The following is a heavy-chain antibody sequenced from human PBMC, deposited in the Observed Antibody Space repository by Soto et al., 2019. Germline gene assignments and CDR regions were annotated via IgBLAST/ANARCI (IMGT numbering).Heavy chain of an antibody. Sequence: SETLSLTCTISGGAISTYYWSWIRQPPGKGLEWIGYIYYTGSTSYNPSLRSRVTISVDTSKNEFSLELRSVTAADTAVYYCVRGGKRNGTDCGQGTLVTVSS. CDR1: GGAISTYY. J-gene: IGHJ4*02. D-gene: IGHD2-8*01. V-gene: IGHV4-59*01. CDR3: VRGGKRNGTD. CDR2: IYYTGST.